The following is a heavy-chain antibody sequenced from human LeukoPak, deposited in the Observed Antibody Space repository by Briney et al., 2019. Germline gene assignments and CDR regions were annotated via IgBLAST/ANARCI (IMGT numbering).Heavy chain of an antibody. V-gene: IGHV3-21*04. CDR2: ISSSSSYI. Sequence: KPGGSLRLSCAASGFTFSSYSMNWVRQAPGKGLEWVSSISSSSSYIYYADSVKGRFTIPRDNAKNSLYLQMNSLRAEDTALYYCASRGALYGDYGFDYWGQGTLVTVSS. CDR1: GFTFSSYS. D-gene: IGHD4-17*01. J-gene: IGHJ4*02. CDR3: ASRGALYGDYGFDY.